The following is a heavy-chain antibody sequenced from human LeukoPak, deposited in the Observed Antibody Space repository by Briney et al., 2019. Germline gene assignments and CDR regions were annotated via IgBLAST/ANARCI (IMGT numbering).Heavy chain of an antibody. CDR1: GYTFTSYG. CDR3: ARGGYCSGGSCYRWFDP. D-gene: IGHD2-15*01. J-gene: IGHJ5*02. V-gene: IGHV1-2*02. Sequence: ASVKVSCKASGYTFTSYGISWVRQAPGQGLEWMGWINPNSGGTNYAQKFQGRVTMTRDTSISTAYMELSRLRSDDTAVYYCARGGYCSGGSCYRWFDPWGQGTLVTVSS. CDR2: INPNSGGT.